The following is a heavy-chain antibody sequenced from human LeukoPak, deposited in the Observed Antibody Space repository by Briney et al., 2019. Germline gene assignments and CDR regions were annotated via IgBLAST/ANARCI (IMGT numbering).Heavy chain of an antibody. Sequence: SETLSLTCTVSGGSISSSSYYWGWIRQPPGKGLEWIGSIYYSGSTYYNPSLKSRVTISVDTSKNQLSLKLSSVTAADTAVYYCAKGLEWELLLNYWGQGTLVTVSS. CDR1: GGSISSSSYY. V-gene: IGHV4-39*01. CDR2: IYYSGST. D-gene: IGHD1-26*01. J-gene: IGHJ4*02. CDR3: AKGLEWELLLNY.